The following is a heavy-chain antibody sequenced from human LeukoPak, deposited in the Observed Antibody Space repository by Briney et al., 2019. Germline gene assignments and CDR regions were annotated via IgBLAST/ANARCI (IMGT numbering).Heavy chain of an antibody. CDR2: ISYGGSNK. Sequence: GRSLRLSCAASGFTFSSYGMHWVRQAPGKGLEWVAGISYGGSNKYYADSVKGRFTISRDNSKNTLYLQMNSLRAEDTAVYYCAREGPRGYYDSSGYWYYYYGMDVWGQGTTVTVSS. V-gene: IGHV3-33*01. J-gene: IGHJ6*02. CDR1: GFTFSSYG. D-gene: IGHD3-22*01. CDR3: AREGPRGYYDSSGYWYYYYGMDV.